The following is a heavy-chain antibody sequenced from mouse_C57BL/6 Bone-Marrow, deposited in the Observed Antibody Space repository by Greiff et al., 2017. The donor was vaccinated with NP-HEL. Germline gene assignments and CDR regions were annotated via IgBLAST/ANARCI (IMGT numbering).Heavy chain of an antibody. CDR2: IWSDGST. D-gene: IGHD1-1*01. CDR1: GFSLTSYG. J-gene: IGHJ4*01. CDR3: ARHYGSSYAMDY. Sequence: QVQLKESGPGLVAPSQSLSITCTVSGFSLTSYGVHWVRQPPGKGLEWLVVIWSDGSTTSNSALKSRLSISKDNSKSQVFLKMNSLQTDDTAMYYYARHYGSSYAMDYWGQGTSVTVSS. V-gene: IGHV2-6-1*01.